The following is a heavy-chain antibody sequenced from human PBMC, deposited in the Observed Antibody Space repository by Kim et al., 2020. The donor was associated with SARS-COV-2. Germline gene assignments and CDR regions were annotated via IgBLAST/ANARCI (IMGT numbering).Heavy chain of an antibody. D-gene: IGHD6-6*01. CDR3: AKERMIAATPPNYYYYYG. CDR2: ISYDGSNK. V-gene: IGHV3-30*18. J-gene: IGHJ6*01. CDR1: GFTFSSYG. Sequence: GGSLRLSCAASGFTFSSYGMHWVRQAPGKGLEWVAVISYDGSNKYYADSVKGRFTISRDNSKNTLYLQMNSLRAEDTAVYYCAKERMIAATPPNYYYYYG.